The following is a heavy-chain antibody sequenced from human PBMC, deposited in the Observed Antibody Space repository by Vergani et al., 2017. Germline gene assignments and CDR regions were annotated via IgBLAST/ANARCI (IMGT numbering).Heavy chain of an antibody. CDR3: ARDIVSSGAPSHFDY. CDR2: IIPIFGTA. J-gene: IGHJ4*02. D-gene: IGHD3-16*02. V-gene: IGHV1-69*13. CDR1: GGTFSSYA. Sequence: QVQLVQSGAEVKKPGSSVKVSCKASGGTFSSYAISWVRQAPGQGLEWMGGIIPIFGTANYAQKFQGRVTITADESTSTADMELSSLRSEDTAVYYCARDIVSSGAPSHFDYWGQGTLVTVSS.